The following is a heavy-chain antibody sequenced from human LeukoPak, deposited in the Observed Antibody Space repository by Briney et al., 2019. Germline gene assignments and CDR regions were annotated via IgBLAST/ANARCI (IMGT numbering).Heavy chain of an antibody. D-gene: IGHD2-2*01. J-gene: IGHJ3*02. CDR1: GGSFSGYY. CDR3: ARSVRYCSSTSCYGRAFDI. Sequence: PSETLSLTCAVYGGSFSGYYWSWIRQPPGKGLEWIGEINHSGSTNYNPSLKRRVTISVDTSKNQFSLKLSSVTAADTAVYYCARSVRYCSSTSCYGRAFDIWGQGTMVTVSS. CDR2: INHSGST. V-gene: IGHV4-34*01.